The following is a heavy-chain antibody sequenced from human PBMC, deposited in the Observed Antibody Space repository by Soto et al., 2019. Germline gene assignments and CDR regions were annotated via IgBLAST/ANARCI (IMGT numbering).Heavy chain of an antibody. J-gene: IGHJ4*02. CDR3: ARGAYSSGWYRGPTDY. Sequence: QVQLVQAGAEVKKPGSSVKVSCKASGGTFSSYAISWVRQAPGQGLEWMGGIIPIFGTANYAQKFQGRVTITADESTSAAYMELSSQRSEDTAVYYCARGAYSSGWYRGPTDYWGQGTLVTVSS. CDR1: GGTFSSYA. V-gene: IGHV1-69*01. D-gene: IGHD6-19*01. CDR2: IIPIFGTA.